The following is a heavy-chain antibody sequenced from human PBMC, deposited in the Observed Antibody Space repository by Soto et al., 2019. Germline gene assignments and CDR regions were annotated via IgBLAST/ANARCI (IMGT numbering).Heavy chain of an antibody. V-gene: IGHV4-61*08. D-gene: IGHD7-27*01. Sequence: PSETLSLTCTVSGGSISSGGYYWSWIRQHPGKGLEWIGYIYYNGITNYNPSLKSRVTMSVDTSKNQVSLNLTSLTAADTATYYCARANWYSEYWGQGIPVTVSS. CDR3: ARANWYSEY. CDR2: IYYNGIT. CDR1: GGSISSGGYY. J-gene: IGHJ4*02.